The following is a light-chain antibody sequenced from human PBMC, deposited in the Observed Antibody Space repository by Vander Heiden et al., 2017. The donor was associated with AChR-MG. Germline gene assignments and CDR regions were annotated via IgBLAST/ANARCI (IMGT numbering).Light chain of an antibody. Sequence: DIQMTQSPSSVSASVGDRVTITCRASQNVNYWLAWYQQKPGKAPILLIYAASSLQSGVPSRFSGSVSGTDFTLTISSLQPEDFATYYCQQANSFPRTFGQGTRVEIK. CDR1: QNVNYW. CDR3: QQANSFPRT. J-gene: IGKJ1*01. V-gene: IGKV1-12*01. CDR2: AAS.